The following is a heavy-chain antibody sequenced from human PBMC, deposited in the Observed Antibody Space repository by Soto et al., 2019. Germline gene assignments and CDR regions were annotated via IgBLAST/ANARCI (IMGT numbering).Heavy chain of an antibody. CDR3: ARMSNSGYPLDY. D-gene: IGHD3-22*01. CDR1: GGSISTYY. J-gene: IGHJ4*02. Sequence: PSETVSLTCTVSGGSISTYYWSWIRQPPGKGLEWIGYIYYTGTTTYNPSLKSRVTISIDMSKNQFSLKLSSVTAADTAVYYCARMSNSGYPLDYWGQGTLVTVSS. V-gene: IGHV4-59*01. CDR2: IYYTGTT.